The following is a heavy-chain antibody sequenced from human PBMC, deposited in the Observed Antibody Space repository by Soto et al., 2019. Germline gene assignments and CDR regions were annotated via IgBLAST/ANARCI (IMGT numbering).Heavy chain of an antibody. Sequence: GASVKVSCKTSGYTFSNYGITWVRQAPGQPLEWLGWISLYSDGTNYAQKFQGRVSMTTDTSTTTAYMELRSLRSDDTALYYCARVVPGAKAWLGPWRQGTLVPVSS. V-gene: IGHV1-18*01. D-gene: IGHD2-2*01. CDR1: GYTFSNYG. CDR3: ARVVPGAKAWLGP. J-gene: IGHJ5*02. CDR2: ISLYSDGT.